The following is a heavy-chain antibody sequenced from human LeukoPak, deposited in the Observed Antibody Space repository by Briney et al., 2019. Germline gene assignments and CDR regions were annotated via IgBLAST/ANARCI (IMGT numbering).Heavy chain of an antibody. CDR2: IYTSGST. J-gene: IGHJ4*02. CDR3: ASNPYNWNQYYFDY. Sequence: SETLSLTCTVSGGSISSGSYYWSWIRQPAGKGLEWIGRIYTSGSTNYNPSLKSRVTISVDTSKNQFSLKLSSVTAADTAVYYCASNPYNWNQYYFDYWGQGTLVTVSS. CDR1: GGSISSGSYY. V-gene: IGHV4-61*02. D-gene: IGHD1-20*01.